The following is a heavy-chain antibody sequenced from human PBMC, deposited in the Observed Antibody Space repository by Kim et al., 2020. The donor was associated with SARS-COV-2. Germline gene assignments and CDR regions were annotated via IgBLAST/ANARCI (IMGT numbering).Heavy chain of an antibody. V-gene: IGHV3-23*01. CDR3: AKDLRAYGDYAMSVFDY. D-gene: IGHD4-17*01. J-gene: IGHJ4*02. Sequence: VTARFTISRDNSKNTLYLQMNSLRAEDTAVYYCAKDLRAYGDYAMSVFDYWGQGTLVTVSS.